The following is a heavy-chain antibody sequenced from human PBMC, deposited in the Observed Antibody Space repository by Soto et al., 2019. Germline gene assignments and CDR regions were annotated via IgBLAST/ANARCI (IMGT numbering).Heavy chain of an antibody. CDR2: VIPMFGTP. CDR3: ARNGVAGMDF. D-gene: IGHD3-3*01. CDR1: GDTFTSYA. V-gene: IGHV1-69*06. Sequence: QVQLVQSGAEVKKPGSSVKVSCTAPGDTFTSYAFSWVRQAPGQGLEWMGGVIPMFGTPNYAQKFQGRLTITADKSTSTVYMELSGLTSEDTAVYFCARNGVAGMDFWGQGTLVTVSS. J-gene: IGHJ4*02.